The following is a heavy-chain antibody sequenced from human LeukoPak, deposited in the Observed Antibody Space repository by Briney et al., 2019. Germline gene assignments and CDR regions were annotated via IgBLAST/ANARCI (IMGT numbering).Heavy chain of an antibody. CDR2: INPNSGGT. CDR3: ASLGYGSGSYYNQPDDY. Sequence: ASVKVSCKASGYTFTGYYMHWVRQAPGQGLEWMGWINPNSGGTNYAQKFQGRVTMTRDTSISTAYMELSRLRSDDTAVYYCASLGYGSGSYYNQPDDYWGQGTLVTVSS. D-gene: IGHD3-10*01. V-gene: IGHV1-2*02. J-gene: IGHJ4*02. CDR1: GYTFTGYY.